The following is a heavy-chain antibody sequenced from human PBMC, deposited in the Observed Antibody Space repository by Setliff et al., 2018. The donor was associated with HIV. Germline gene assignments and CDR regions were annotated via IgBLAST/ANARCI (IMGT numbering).Heavy chain of an antibody. CDR1: GYTFNSYG. D-gene: IGHD2-15*01. Sequence: ASVKVSCKASGYTFNSYGINWVRQAPGQGLEWMGWINTVTGNPTYAQGFTGRFVFSLDTSVSTAYLQISSLKAEDSAVYYCARRMEMTPIGYWGQGTLVTVPQ. CDR3: ARRMEMTPIGY. J-gene: IGHJ4*02. V-gene: IGHV7-4-1*02. CDR2: INTVTGNP.